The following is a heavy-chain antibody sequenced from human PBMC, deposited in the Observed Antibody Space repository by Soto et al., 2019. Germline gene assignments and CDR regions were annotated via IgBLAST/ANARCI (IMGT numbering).Heavy chain of an antibody. V-gene: IGHV4-59*01. J-gene: IGHJ5*02. CDR3: ARVPAVAGPNWFDP. D-gene: IGHD6-19*01. CDR2: IYYSGST. CDR1: GGSISSYY. Sequence: SETLSLTCTVSGGSISSYYWSWIRQPPGKGLEWIGYIYYSGSTNYNPSLKSRVTISVDTSKNQFSLKLSSVTAADTAVYYCARVPAVAGPNWFDPWGQGTLVTVSS.